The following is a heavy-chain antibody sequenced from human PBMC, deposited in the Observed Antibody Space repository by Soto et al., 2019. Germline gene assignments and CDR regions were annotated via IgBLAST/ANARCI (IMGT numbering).Heavy chain of an antibody. Sequence: EVQLVESGGGLVQPGRSLRLTCAASGFTFDHHAMHWVRQAPGKGLELVSGISWNSGKQAYADSVKGRVTISRDNAKNSLYLQLSSLRGEDTTLYYCASDDGAILAYCGYDLNYWGKGTLVTVS. J-gene: IGHJ4*02. CDR3: ASDDGAILAYCGYDLNY. CDR1: GFTFDHHA. CDR2: ISWNSGKQ. D-gene: IGHD5-12*01. V-gene: IGHV3-9*01.